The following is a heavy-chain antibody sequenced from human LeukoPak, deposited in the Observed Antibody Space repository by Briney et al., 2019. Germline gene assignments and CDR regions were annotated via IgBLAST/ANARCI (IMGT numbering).Heavy chain of an antibody. CDR1: GLTFSSYA. CDR2: ISGSGGST. J-gene: IGHJ4*02. CDR3: AKTEAWSGYNYFDY. D-gene: IGHD3-3*01. Sequence: GGSLRLSCAASGLTFSSYAMSWVRQAPGKGLEWVSAISGSGGSTYYADSVKGRFTISRDNSKNTLYLQMNSLRAEDTAVYYCAKTEAWSGYNYFDYWGQGTLVTVSS. V-gene: IGHV3-23*01.